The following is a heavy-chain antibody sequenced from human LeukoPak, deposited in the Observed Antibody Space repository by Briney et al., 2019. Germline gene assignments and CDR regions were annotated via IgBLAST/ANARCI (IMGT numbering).Heavy chain of an antibody. V-gene: IGHV4-39*07. CDR2: IYYSGST. CDR1: VGSNSAIVYY. CDR3: GREGGVYYDY. D-gene: IGHD2-8*01. Sequence: SGTLSLSCAVSVGSNSAIVYYWGWFRQPPGKGLGWIGNIYYSGSTYYNPSLKSRVTISVDTSKNQLSLKLSSVTAADTAVYYCGREGGVYYDYWGQGTLVTVYS. J-gene: IGHJ4*02.